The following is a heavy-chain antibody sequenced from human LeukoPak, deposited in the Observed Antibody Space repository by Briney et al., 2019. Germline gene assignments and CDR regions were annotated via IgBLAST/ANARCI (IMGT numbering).Heavy chain of an antibody. Sequence: PSETLSLTCTVSGGSISSSSYYWGWIRQPPGKGLEWIGSIYYSGSTYYNPSLKSRVTISVDRSKNQFSLKLSSVTAADTAVYYCARDSPRNQTPSGVWGQGTLVTVSS. CDR2: IYYSGST. CDR1: GGSISSSSYY. CDR3: ARDSPRNQTPSGV. D-gene: IGHD1-14*01. J-gene: IGHJ4*02. V-gene: IGHV4-39*07.